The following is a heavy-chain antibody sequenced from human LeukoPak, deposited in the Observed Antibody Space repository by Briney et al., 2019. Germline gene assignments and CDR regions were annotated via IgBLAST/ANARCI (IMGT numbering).Heavy chain of an antibody. CDR2: IYYSGST. D-gene: IGHD4-11*01. CDR1: GGSISSGDYC. CDR3: AREEAVTTDFGPYRSVDY. Sequence: SETLSLTCTVSGGSISSGDYCWSWIRQPPGKGLEWIGYIYYSGSTYYNPSLKSRVTISVDTSKNQFSLKLSSVTAADTAVYYCAREEAVTTDFGPYRSVDYWGQGTLVTVSS. V-gene: IGHV4-30-4*01. J-gene: IGHJ4*02.